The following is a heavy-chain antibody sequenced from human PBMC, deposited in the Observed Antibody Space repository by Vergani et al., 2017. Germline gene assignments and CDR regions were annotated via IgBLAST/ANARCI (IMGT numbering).Heavy chain of an antibody. V-gene: IGHV3-23*01. CDR3: AKGDRITMIVVVITTGNFDY. CDR2: ISGSGGST. J-gene: IGHJ4*02. Sequence: EVQLLESGGGLVQPGGSLRLSCAASGFTFSSYAMSWVRQAPGKGLEWVSAISGSGGSTYYADSVKGRFTISRDTSKNTLYLQMNSLRAEDTAVYYCAKGDRITMIVVVITTGNFDYWGQGTLVTVSS. CDR1: GFTFSSYA. D-gene: IGHD3-22*01.